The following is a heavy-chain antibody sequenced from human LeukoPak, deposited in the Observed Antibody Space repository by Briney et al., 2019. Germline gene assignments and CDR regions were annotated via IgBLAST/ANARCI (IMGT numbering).Heavy chain of an antibody. V-gene: IGHV4-39*07. Sequence: SETLSLTCTVSGGSISSSSYYWGWIRQPPGKGLEWIGSIYYSGSTYYNPSLKSRVTISVDTSKNQFSLKLSSVTAADTAVYYCARAIRTRYCSSTSCYGGAFDIWGQGTMVTVSS. CDR3: ARAIRTRYCSSTSCYGGAFDI. J-gene: IGHJ3*02. D-gene: IGHD2-2*01. CDR2: IYYSGST. CDR1: GGSISSSSYY.